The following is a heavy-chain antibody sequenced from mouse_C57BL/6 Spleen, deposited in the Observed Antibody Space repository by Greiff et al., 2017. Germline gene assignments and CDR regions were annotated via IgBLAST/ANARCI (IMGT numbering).Heavy chain of an antibody. CDR2: IDPSDSYT. CDR1: GYTFTSYW. Sequence: QLQQPGAELVRPGTSVQLSCKASGYTFTSYWMHWVKQRPGQGLEWIGVIDPSDSYTNYNQKFKGKATLTVDTSSSTAYMQLSSLTSEDSAVYYCAREGSSDYWGQGTTLTVSS. J-gene: IGHJ2*01. V-gene: IGHV1-59*01. CDR3: AREGSSDY. D-gene: IGHD1-1*01.